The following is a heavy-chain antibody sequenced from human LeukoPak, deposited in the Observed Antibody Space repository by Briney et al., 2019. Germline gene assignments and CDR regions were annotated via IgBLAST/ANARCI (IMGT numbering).Heavy chain of an antibody. D-gene: IGHD5-12*01. J-gene: IGHJ1*01. V-gene: IGHV4-4*07. CDR1: GGSISTNY. Sequence: PSETLSLTCTVSGGSISTNYWNWIRRPAGKGLEWIGRIYVTGTTYYNPSLKSRLTMSVDASRNQFFLNLSSVTAADTAVYYCARGGPDLAREYFQYWGQGTLVTVS. CDR3: ARGGPDLAREYFQY. CDR2: IYVTGTT.